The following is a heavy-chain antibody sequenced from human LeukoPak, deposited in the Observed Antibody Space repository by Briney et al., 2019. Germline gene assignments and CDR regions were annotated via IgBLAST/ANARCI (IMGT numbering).Heavy chain of an antibody. CDR2: IYYSXNT. D-gene: IGHD6-13*01. Sequence: PSETLSLTCTXSGGSISXXXXXXXXXPPGXXXXXXXXIYYSXNTNYNPSLKSRVTXXVDTSXNQFSLKLSSVTAADTAVYYCARDPAAAPGWYFDYWGQGTLVTVSS. V-gene: IGHV4-59*01. CDR1: GGSISXXX. CDR3: ARDPAAAPGWYFDY. J-gene: IGHJ4*02.